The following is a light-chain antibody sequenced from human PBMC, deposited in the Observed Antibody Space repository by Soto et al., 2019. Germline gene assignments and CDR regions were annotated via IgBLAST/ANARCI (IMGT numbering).Light chain of an antibody. V-gene: IGKV3-15*01. J-gene: IGKJ5*01. CDR3: QQRSNWPIT. Sequence: EIVMTQSQATLSVSPGDRATLSCMASQSVSSNLAWYQQKPGQAPRLLIYGAYTRATGVPARFSGSGSGTDFTLTISSLEPEDFAVYYCQQRSNWPITFGQGTRLEIK. CDR2: GAY. CDR1: QSVSSN.